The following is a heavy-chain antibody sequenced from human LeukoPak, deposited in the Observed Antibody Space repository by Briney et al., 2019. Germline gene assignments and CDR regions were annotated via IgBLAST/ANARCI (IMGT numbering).Heavy chain of an antibody. CDR2: ISGSGGST. CDR1: GFTFSSSA. D-gene: IGHD1-1*01. CDR3: AKDHSPTY. Sequence: GGSLRLSCAASGFTFSSSAMSWVRQAPGKGLEWVSGISGSGGSTYYADSVKGRFTISRDNSKNTLYMQMNSLRVEDTAVYYCAKDHSPTYWGQGTLVTVSS. V-gene: IGHV3-23*01. J-gene: IGHJ4*02.